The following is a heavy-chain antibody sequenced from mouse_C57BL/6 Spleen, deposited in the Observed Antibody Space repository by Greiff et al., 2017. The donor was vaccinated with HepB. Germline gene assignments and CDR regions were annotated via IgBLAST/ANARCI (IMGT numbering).Heavy chain of an antibody. J-gene: IGHJ2*01. CDR3: TRDYGSSYVGDFDY. Sequence: DVHLVESGEGLVKPGGSLKLSCAASGFTFSSYAMSWVRQTPEKRLEWVAYISSGGDYIYYADTVKGRFTISRDKARNTLYLQMSSLKSEDTAMYYCTRDYGSSYVGDFDYWGQGTTLTVSS. CDR2: ISSGGDYI. D-gene: IGHD1-1*01. CDR1: GFTFSSYA. V-gene: IGHV5-9-1*02.